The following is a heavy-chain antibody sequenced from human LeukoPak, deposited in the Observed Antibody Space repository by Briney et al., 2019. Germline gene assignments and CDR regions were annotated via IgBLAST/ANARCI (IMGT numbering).Heavy chain of an antibody. CDR1: RFAFSTYW. CDR2: IKEDESEK. Sequence: GGSLRLSCAASRFAFSTYWMSWVRQAPGKGLEWVANIKEDESEKYYVDSVKGRFTIYRDNAKNSLYLQMNRLRAEDTAVYYCARDSPGSSRFYHYYGLDVWGQGTTVTVSS. D-gene: IGHD6-6*01. J-gene: IGHJ6*02. V-gene: IGHV3-7*05. CDR3: ARDSPGSSRFYHYYGLDV.